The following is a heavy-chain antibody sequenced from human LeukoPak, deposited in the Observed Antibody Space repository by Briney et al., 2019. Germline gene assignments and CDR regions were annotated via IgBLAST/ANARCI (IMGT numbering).Heavy chain of an antibody. CDR1: GFTFNNYA. D-gene: IGHD3-3*01. J-gene: IGHJ5*02. CDR3: AKYPYYDFWSGYSKWFDP. V-gene: IGHV3-23*01. Sequence: GGSLRLSCAASGFTFNNYAMSXXXQAPGKGLXXXXXXXXSGGSTYYADSVKGRFTXSXXNSKNTLYLQMNSLRAEDTAVYYCAKYPYYDFWSGYSKWFDPWGQGTLVTVSS. CDR2: XXXSGGST.